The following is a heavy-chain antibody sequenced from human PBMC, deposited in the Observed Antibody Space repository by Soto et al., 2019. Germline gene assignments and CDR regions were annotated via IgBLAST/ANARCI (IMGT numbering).Heavy chain of an antibody. Sequence: GGSLRLSCAASGFTFGVYAMSWVRQAPGKGLEWVSAISGSGGSTYYADSVKGRFTISRDNSKNTLYLQMNSLRAEDTAVYYCSNVLIVVVTAIPGRRAFDIWGQGTMVTVSS. CDR1: GFTFGVYA. D-gene: IGHD2-21*02. CDR2: ISGSGGST. CDR3: SNVLIVVVTAIPGRRAFDI. V-gene: IGHV3-23*01. J-gene: IGHJ3*02.